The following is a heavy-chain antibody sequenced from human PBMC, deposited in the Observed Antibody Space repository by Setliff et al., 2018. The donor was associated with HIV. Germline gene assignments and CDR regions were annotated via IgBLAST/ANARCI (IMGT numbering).Heavy chain of an antibody. V-gene: IGHV4-39*01. Sequence: SETLSLTCTVSGGSISSSVYYWGWIRQAPGKGLEWLGSASYSGSTYYNPSLRSRVTIAVDTSTNQVSLKLKSMTAADTAVYYCASCHVGIAHDFNNWGQGALVTVSS. D-gene: IGHD2-21*01. CDR2: ASYSGST. J-gene: IGHJ4*02. CDR1: GGSISSSVYY. CDR3: ASCHVGIAHDFNN.